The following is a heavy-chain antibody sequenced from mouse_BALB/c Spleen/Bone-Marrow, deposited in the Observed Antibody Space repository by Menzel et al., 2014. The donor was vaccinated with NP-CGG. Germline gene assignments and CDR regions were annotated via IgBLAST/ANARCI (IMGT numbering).Heavy chain of an antibody. V-gene: IGHV6-6*01. Sequence: EVHLVESGGGLVQPGGSMKLSCAASGSTFSDAWMDWVRQSPEKGLEWVAEIRNKANNLAAYFSESVKGRFTISRDDSKSSVYLQMNILRPEDTGIYYCTSYYGYYWGQGTTLTVSS. J-gene: IGHJ2*01. CDR3: TSYYGYY. CDR1: GSTFSDAW. CDR2: IRNKANNLAA. D-gene: IGHD1-2*01.